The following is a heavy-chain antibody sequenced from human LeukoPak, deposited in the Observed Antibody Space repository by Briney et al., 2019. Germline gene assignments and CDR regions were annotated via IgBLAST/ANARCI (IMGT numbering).Heavy chain of an antibody. V-gene: IGHV4-39*07. Sequence: SETLSLTCTVSGGSISSSSYYWGWIRQPPGKGLEWIGSIYYSGSTYYNPSLKSRVTISVDTSKNQFSLKLSSVTAADTAVYYCAREVLTGYYIGRYFDYWGQGTLVTVSS. J-gene: IGHJ4*02. CDR2: IYYSGST. D-gene: IGHD3-9*01. CDR1: GGSISSSSYY. CDR3: AREVLTGYYIGRYFDY.